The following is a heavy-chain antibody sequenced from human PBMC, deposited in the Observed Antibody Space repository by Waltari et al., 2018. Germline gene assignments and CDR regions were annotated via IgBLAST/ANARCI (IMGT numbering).Heavy chain of an antibody. D-gene: IGHD3-22*01. V-gene: IGHV4-59*05. CDR3: ARHRPYYYDSSGYPDY. J-gene: IGHJ4*02. CDR1: GGSISSYY. Sequence: QVQLQESGPGLVKPSETLSLTCTVSGGSISSYYWSWIRQPPGKGLEWIGSIYYSGSTYYNPSLKSRVTISVDTSKNQFSLKLGSVTAADTAVYYCARHRPYYYDSSGYPDYWGQGTLVTVSS. CDR2: IYYSGST.